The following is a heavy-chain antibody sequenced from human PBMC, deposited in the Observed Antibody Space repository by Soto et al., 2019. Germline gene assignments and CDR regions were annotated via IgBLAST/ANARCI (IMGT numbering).Heavy chain of an antibody. D-gene: IGHD4-17*01. CDR2: IKQDGSEK. CDR3: ARGSDYGDYLKYYFDY. J-gene: IGHJ4*02. CDR1: GFTFSSYW. V-gene: IGHV3-7*05. Sequence: GGSLRLSCAASGFTFSSYWMSWVRQAPGKGLEWVANIKQDGSEKYYVDYVKGRFTISRDNAKNSLYLQMNSLRAEDTAVYYCARGSDYGDYLKYYFDYWGQGTLVTVSS.